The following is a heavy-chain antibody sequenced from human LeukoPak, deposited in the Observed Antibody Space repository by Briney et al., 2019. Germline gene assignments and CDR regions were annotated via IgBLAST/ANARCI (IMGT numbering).Heavy chain of an antibody. CDR3: AREDY. J-gene: IGHJ4*02. CDR1: GGSVSSGSYY. V-gene: IGHV4-61*01. Sequence: SETLSLTCTVSGGSVSSGSYYWSWIRQPPGKGLEWIGNIYYSGSTNYNPSLKSRVTISVDTSKNQFSLKLSSVTAADTAVYYCAREDYWGQGTLVTVSS. CDR2: IYYSGST.